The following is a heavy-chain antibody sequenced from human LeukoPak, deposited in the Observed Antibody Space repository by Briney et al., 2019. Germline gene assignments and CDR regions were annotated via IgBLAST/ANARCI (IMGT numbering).Heavy chain of an antibody. CDR2: IYYSERP. J-gene: IGHJ3*02. D-gene: IGHD1-26*01. Sequence: SETLSLTCTVSGGSISSYYWSWIRQPPGKGLEWIGYIYYSERPNYNPSLKSRVTISVDTSKNQFSLKLTSVTAADTAVYYCARRGGSPLGAFDIWGQGTMVTVSS. V-gene: IGHV4-59*01. CDR1: GGSISSYY. CDR3: ARRGGSPLGAFDI.